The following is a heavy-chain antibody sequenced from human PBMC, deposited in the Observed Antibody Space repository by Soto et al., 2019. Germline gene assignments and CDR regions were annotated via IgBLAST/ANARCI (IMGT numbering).Heavy chain of an antibody. D-gene: IGHD1-1*01. CDR2: IGTRSDI. V-gene: IGHV3-21*01. J-gene: IGHJ6*02. Sequence: GGSLRLSCAASGFTFSSYSMHWVRQAPGKGLEWVSSIGTRSDIYYADSVKGRFTISRDNAKNSLSLQMNSMTAEDTAVYYCASEETVWPPAYCMHVWGPGTSLTVS. CDR1: GFTFSSYS. CDR3: ASEETVWPPAYCMHV.